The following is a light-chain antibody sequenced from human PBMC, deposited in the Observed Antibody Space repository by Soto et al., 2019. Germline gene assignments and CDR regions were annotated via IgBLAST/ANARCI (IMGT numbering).Light chain of an antibody. CDR2: GAS. J-gene: IGKJ1*01. V-gene: IGKV3-20*01. CDR1: QNISNY. Sequence: EIVLTQSPATLSLSPGIRATLSCRASQNISNYLIWYQQKPGQAPRLLIHGASSRATGVADRFSGSGSGTDFTLTISRLEPEDFAVYYCQQYGSSPRTFGQGTKVDIK. CDR3: QQYGSSPRT.